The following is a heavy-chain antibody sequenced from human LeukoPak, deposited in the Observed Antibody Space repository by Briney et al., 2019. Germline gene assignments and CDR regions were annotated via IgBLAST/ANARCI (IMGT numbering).Heavy chain of an antibody. Sequence: SETLSLTCAVYGGSFSGYYWSWIRQPPGKGLEWIGYIYYSGSTNYNPSLKSRVTISVDTSKNQFSLKLSSVTAADTAVYYCARAFKTGREDYWGQGTLVTVSS. CDR3: ARAFKTGREDY. CDR2: IYYSGST. CDR1: GGSFSGYY. V-gene: IGHV4-59*01. J-gene: IGHJ4*02.